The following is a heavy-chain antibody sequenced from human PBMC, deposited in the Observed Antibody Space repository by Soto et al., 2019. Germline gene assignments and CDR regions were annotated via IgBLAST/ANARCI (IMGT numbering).Heavy chain of an antibody. CDR1: GGSISSFY. J-gene: IGHJ6*03. D-gene: IGHD6-6*01. V-gene: IGHV4-59*08. CDR3: ARQGVGSSFFYYYYYMDV. CDR2: IYYSGST. Sequence: SETLSLTCTVSGGSISSFYWSWIRQPPGKGLEWIGYIYYSGSTNHNPSLKSRVTISVDTSKNQFSLKLSSVTAADTAVYYCARQGVGSSFFYYYYYMDVWGKGTTVTVSS.